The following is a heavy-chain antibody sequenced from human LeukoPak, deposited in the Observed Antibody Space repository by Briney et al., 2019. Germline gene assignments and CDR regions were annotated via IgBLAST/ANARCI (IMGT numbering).Heavy chain of an antibody. J-gene: IGHJ3*02. CDR3: ARVTGAANDAFDI. Sequence: SETLSLTCTVSGYSISSGYYWGWIRQPPGKGLEWIGSIYHSGSTYYNPSLKSRVTISVDTSKNQFSLKLSSVTAADTAVYYCARVTGAANDAFDIWGQGTMVTVSS. D-gene: IGHD6-19*01. CDR2: IYHSGST. V-gene: IGHV4-38-2*02. CDR1: GYSISSGYY.